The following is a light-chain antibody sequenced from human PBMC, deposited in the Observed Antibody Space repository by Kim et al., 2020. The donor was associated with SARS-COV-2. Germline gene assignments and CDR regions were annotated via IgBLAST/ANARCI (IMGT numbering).Light chain of an antibody. CDR1: KLGDKY. Sequence: SYELTQPPSVSVSPGQTASITCSGDKLGDKYACWYQQKPGQSPVLVIYQDSKRPSGIPERFSGPNSGNTATLPISGTQAMDEADYYCQAWDSSTAVFGGG. CDR3: QAWDSSTAV. CDR2: QDS. V-gene: IGLV3-1*01. J-gene: IGLJ2*01.